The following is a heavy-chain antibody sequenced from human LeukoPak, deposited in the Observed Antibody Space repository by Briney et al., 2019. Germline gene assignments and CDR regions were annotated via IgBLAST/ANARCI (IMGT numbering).Heavy chain of an antibody. CDR2: INQDASEI. V-gene: IGHV3-7*01. CDR1: GFTFSGYW. J-gene: IGHJ4*02. D-gene: IGHD2-21*02. Sequence: GGSLRLSCAASGFTFSGYWMNWYRQAPGKGLEWVGNINQDASEINYVDSVRGRFTIFRDNAKNSLHLQMNSLRAEDTAVYYWATDRDNSDWQKRFDSWGQGTLVTVSS. CDR3: ATDRDNSDWQKRFDS.